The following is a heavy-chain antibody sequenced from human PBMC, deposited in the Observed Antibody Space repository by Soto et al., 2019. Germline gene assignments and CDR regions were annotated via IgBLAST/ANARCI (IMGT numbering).Heavy chain of an antibody. CDR1: GGSISSSSYY. V-gene: IGHV4-39*01. CDR3: AGLKYSYGTYYYYYGMDV. CDR2: IYYSGST. Sequence: PSETLSLTCTVSGGSISSSSYYWGWIRQPPVKGLEWIGSIYYSGSTYYNPSLNSRVTISVDTSKNQFSLKLSSVTAADTAVYYCAGLKYSYGTYYYYYGMDVWGQGTTVTVSS. J-gene: IGHJ6*02. D-gene: IGHD5-18*01.